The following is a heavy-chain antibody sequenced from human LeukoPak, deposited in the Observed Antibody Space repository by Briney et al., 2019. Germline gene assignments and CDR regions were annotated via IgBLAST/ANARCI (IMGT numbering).Heavy chain of an antibody. Sequence: PGGSLRLSCAASGFTFSSYTMNWVRQAPGKGLEWVGFIRSKAYGGTTEYAASVKGRFTISRDDSKSIAYLQMNSLKTEDTAVYYCTRAVEWLRFVFDYWGQGTLVTVSS. V-gene: IGHV3-49*04. CDR3: TRAVEWLRFVFDY. CDR2: IRSKAYGGTT. CDR1: GFTFSSYT. J-gene: IGHJ4*02. D-gene: IGHD5-12*01.